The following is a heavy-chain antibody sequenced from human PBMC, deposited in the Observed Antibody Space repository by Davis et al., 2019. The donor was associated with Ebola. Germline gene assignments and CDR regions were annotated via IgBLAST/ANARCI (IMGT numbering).Heavy chain of an antibody. CDR2: INAGNGNT. D-gene: IGHD2-21*01. Sequence: ASVNVSCKASVYTFTSYAMHWVRQAPGQRLEWMGWINAGNGNTKYSQKFQGRVTITRDTSASTAYMELRSLRSDDTAVYYCARGGEFDYWGQGTLVTVSS. CDR1: VYTFTSYA. CDR3: ARGGEFDY. J-gene: IGHJ4*02. V-gene: IGHV1-3*01.